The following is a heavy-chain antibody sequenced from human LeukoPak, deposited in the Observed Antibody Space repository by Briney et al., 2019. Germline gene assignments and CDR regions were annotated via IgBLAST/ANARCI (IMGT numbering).Heavy chain of an antibody. CDR3: ARHYALRYFDWSADEPFDY. J-gene: IGHJ4*02. V-gene: IGHV4-34*01. CDR1: GGSFSGYY. D-gene: IGHD3-9*01. Sequence: PSETLSLTCAVYGGSFSGYYWSWIRQPPGKGLEWIGEINHSGSTNYNPSLKSRVTISVDTSKNQFSLKLSSVTAADTAVYYCARHYALRYFDWSADEPFDYWGQGTLVTVSS. CDR2: INHSGST.